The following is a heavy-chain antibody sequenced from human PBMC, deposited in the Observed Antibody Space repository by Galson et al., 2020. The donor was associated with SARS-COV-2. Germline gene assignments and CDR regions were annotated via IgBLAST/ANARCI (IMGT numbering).Heavy chain of an antibody. CDR3: ARVDYYDSSGSILNPRSDY. J-gene: IGHJ4*02. D-gene: IGHD3-22*01. CDR2: INHSGST. CDR1: GGSFSGYY. V-gene: IGHV4-34*01. Sequence: SQASETLSLTCAVYGGSFSGYYWSWIRQPPGKGLEWIGEINHSGSTNYNPSLKSRVTISVDTSKNQFSLKLSSVTAADTAVYYCARVDYYDSSGSILNPRSDYWGQGTRVTVSS.